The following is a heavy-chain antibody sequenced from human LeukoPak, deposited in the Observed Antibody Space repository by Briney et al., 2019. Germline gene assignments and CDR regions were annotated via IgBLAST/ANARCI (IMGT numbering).Heavy chain of an antibody. V-gene: IGHV4-34*01. CDR3: AKRYYDFWSGYYGYMDV. J-gene: IGHJ6*03. CDR2: INHSGSI. Sequence: SETLSLTCAVYGGSFSGYYWSWIRQPPGKGLEWIGEINHSGSINYNPSLKSRVTISVDTSKNQFSLKLSSVTAADTAVYYCAKRYYDFWSGYYGYMDVWGKGTTVTVSS. CDR1: GGSFSGYY. D-gene: IGHD3-3*01.